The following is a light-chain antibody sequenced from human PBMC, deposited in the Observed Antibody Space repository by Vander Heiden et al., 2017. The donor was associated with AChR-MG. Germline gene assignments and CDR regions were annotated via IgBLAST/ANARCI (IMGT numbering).Light chain of an antibody. Sequence: EIVLTQSPATLSSSPGERATLSCRASQSVSSYLAWYQQKPGQAPRLLIYDASNRATGIPARFSGSGSGTDFTLTISSLEPEDFAVYYCQQRSNWPRRHTFGQGTKLEIK. J-gene: IGKJ2*01. V-gene: IGKV3-11*01. CDR1: QSVSSY. CDR3: QQRSNWPRRHT. CDR2: DAS.